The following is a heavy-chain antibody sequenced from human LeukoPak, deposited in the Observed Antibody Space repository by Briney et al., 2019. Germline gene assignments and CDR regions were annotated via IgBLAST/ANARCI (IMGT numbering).Heavy chain of an antibody. V-gene: IGHV3-9*01. CDR3: AKEIDSTLSANWYFDL. D-gene: IGHD3-22*01. J-gene: IGHJ2*01. CDR1: GFTFDDYA. CDR2: ISWNSGSI. Sequence: GGSLRLSCAASGFTFDDYAMHWVRQAPGKGLEWVSGISWNSGSIGYADSVKGRFTISRDNAKNSLYLQMNSLRAEDTALYYCAKEIDSTLSANWYFDLWGRGTLVTVSS.